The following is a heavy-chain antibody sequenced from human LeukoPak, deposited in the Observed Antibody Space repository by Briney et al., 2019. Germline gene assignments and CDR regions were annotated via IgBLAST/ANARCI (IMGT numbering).Heavy chain of an antibody. CDR2: INPNSGGT. J-gene: IGHJ4*02. Sequence: ASVKVSCKASGYTFTGYYMHWVRQAPGQGLEWMGRINPNSGGTNYAQKFQGRVTMTRDTSISTAYMDLSRLRSDDTAVYYCARTIAVAGLNDYWGQGTLVTVSS. V-gene: IGHV1-2*06. CDR3: ARTIAVAGLNDY. CDR1: GYTFTGYY. D-gene: IGHD6-19*01.